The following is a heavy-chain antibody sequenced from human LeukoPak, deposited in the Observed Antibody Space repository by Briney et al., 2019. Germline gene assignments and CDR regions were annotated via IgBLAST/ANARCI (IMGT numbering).Heavy chain of an antibody. J-gene: IGHJ4*02. CDR3: ARGSEFLEWLLDY. Sequence: PGGSLRLSCAASGFTFSSYAMHWVRQAPGKGLGWVAVISYDGSNKYYADSVKGRFTISRDNSKNTLYLQMNSLRAEDTAVYYCARGSEFLEWLLDYWGQGTLVTVSS. CDR2: ISYDGSNK. V-gene: IGHV3-30-3*01. CDR1: GFTFSSYA. D-gene: IGHD3-3*01.